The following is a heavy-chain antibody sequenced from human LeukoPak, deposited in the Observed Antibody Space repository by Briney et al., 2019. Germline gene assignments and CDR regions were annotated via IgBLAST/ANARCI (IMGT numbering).Heavy chain of an antibody. CDR3: ARDPVVVPNAIMSWCAP. CDR1: GFTFSSYS. V-gene: IGHV3-21*01. J-gene: IGHJ5*02. D-gene: IGHD2-2*02. Sequence: GGSLTLSCAASGFTFSSYSMIWVRQAPGKGLEWVSSISSSSSYIYYADSVKGRFTISRDNAKNSLYLQMNSLRAEDTAVYYCARDPVVVPNAIMSWCAPWGQGTLVTLSS. CDR2: ISSSSSYI.